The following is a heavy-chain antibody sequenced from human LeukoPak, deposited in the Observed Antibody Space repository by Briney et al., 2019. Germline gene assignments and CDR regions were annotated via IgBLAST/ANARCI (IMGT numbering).Heavy chain of an antibody. CDR3: ATSPAARVDY. CDR1: GYTFTTYY. Sequence: ASVKVSCKASGYTFTTYYFHWVRQAPGQGLEGLGWIDPRSGGTNYAQRFQDRVTMTRDTPSSTAYMDLSRLVYDDTAMYYCATSPAARVDYWGQGTLVTVSS. J-gene: IGHJ4*02. CDR2: IDPRSGGT. D-gene: IGHD2-2*01. V-gene: IGHV1-2*02.